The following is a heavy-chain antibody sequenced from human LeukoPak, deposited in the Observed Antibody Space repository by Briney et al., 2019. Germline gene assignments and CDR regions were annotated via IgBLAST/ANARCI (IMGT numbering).Heavy chain of an antibody. Sequence: PGGPLRLSCAASGFTFSTYNMNWVRQAPGKGLEWVSYISSSRNAIYYADSVKGRFTISRDNAKNSLYLQMNSLRDEDTAVYYCARATYYYDSSGYYVGLGFDYWGQGTLVTVSS. CDR3: ARATYYYDSSGYYVGLGFDY. V-gene: IGHV3-48*02. J-gene: IGHJ4*02. CDR2: ISSSRNAI. CDR1: GFTFSTYN. D-gene: IGHD3-22*01.